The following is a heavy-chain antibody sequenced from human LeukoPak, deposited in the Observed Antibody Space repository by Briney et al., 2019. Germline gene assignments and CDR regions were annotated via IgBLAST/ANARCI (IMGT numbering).Heavy chain of an antibody. Sequence: GGSLRLSCAASGFTFSSYGMHWVRQAPGKGLEWVAFIRYDGSNKYYADSVKGRFTISRDNSKNTLYLQMNSLRAEDTAVYYCAKSYCSGGSCPHYYYYYMDVWGKGTTVTVSS. CDR2: IRYDGSNK. CDR1: GFTFSSYG. J-gene: IGHJ6*03. CDR3: AKSYCSGGSCPHYYYYYMDV. V-gene: IGHV3-30*02. D-gene: IGHD2-15*01.